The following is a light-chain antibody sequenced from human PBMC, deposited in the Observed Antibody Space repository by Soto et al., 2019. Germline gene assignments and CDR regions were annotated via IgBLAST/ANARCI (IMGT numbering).Light chain of an antibody. V-gene: IGLV1-51*02. CDR1: DSNIGSDH. J-gene: IGLJ3*02. CDR3: ATWDNSLSGGV. CDR2: ENN. Sequence: QSVLTQPPSVSAAPGQKVTISCSGSDSNIGSDHVSWYQQFPGTAPKLLIYENNKRPSGIPDRFSGSKSGTSATLDISGLRSEDEADYYCATWDNSLSGGVFGGGTKLTVL.